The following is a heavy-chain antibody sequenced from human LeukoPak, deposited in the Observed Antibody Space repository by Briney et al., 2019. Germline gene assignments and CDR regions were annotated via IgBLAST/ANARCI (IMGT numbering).Heavy chain of an antibody. CDR3: ARDETTVTTFPDY. V-gene: IGHV1-46*01. CDR1: GYTFSGYF. CDR2: INPSGGST. D-gene: IGHD4-17*01. J-gene: IGHJ4*02. Sequence: GASVKVSCKPSGYTFSGYFMHWVRQAPGQGLEWMGIINPSGGSTSYAQKFQGRVTMTRDMSTSTVYMELSSLRSEDTAVYYCARDETTVTTFPDYWGQGTLVTVSS.